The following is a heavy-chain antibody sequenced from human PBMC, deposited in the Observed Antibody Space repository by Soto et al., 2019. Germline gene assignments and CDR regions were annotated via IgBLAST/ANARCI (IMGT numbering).Heavy chain of an antibody. Sequence: SVKVSCTASGGTFSNYAINWVRQAPGQGLELMGGILPIFGTAKYAQTFQGRLTITADRSTSTAYMELSSLRSEDTAVYYCARARGGCTGTSCYHYFYYGLDVWGQGTTVTVSS. CDR2: ILPIFGTA. CDR1: GGTFSNYA. CDR3: ARARGGCTGTSCYHYFYYGLDV. D-gene: IGHD1-1*01. V-gene: IGHV1-69*06. J-gene: IGHJ6*02.